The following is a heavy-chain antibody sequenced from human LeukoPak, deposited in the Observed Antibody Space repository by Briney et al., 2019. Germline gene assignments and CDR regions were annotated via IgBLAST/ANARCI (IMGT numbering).Heavy chain of an antibody. CDR1: GGSISSYY. J-gene: IGHJ4*02. CDR3: ARGTGAVTLYDY. D-gene: IGHD3/OR15-3a*01. V-gene: IGHV4-59*01. Sequence: SETLSLTCTVSGGSISSYYWSWIRQPPGKGLEWIGYIYYSGSTNYNPSLKSRVTISVDTSKNQFSLKLSSVTAADTAVYYCARGTGAVTLYDYWGQGTLVTVSS. CDR2: IYYSGST.